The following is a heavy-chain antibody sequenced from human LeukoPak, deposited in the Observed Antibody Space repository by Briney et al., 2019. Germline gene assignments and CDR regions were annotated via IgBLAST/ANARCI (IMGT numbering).Heavy chain of an antibody. J-gene: IGHJ5*02. Sequence: PGGSLRLSCAASGFTFSSYWMSWVRQAPGEGLEWVANIKQDGSEKYYVDSVKGRFTISRDNAKNSLYLQMNSLRAEDTAVYYCARRIGYCSGGSCYSGWFDPWGQGTLVTVSS. D-gene: IGHD2-15*01. CDR3: ARRIGYCSGGSCYSGWFDP. CDR2: IKQDGSEK. CDR1: GFTFSSYW. V-gene: IGHV3-7*01.